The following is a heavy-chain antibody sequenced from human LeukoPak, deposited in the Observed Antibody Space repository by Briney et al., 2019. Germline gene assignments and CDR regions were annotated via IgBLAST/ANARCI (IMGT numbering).Heavy chain of an antibody. V-gene: IGHV1-69*05. CDR2: IIPIFGTA. J-gene: IGHJ4*02. CDR3: ARDDAGYSSSWTFIY. D-gene: IGHD6-13*01. CDR1: GYTFISYG. Sequence: GASVKVSCKASGYTFISYGISWVRQAPGQGLEWMGGIIPIFGTANYAQKFQGRVTITTDESTSTAYMELSSLRSEDTAVYYCARDDAGYSSSWTFIYWGQGTLVTVSS.